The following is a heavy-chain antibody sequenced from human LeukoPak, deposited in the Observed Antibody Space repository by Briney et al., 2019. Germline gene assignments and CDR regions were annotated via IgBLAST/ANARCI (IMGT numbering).Heavy chain of an antibody. J-gene: IGHJ4*02. CDR2: ISSGSSYI. CDR3: AKGHYYGSGSLDY. V-gene: IGHV3-21*04. CDR1: GFTFSSYS. D-gene: IGHD3-10*01. Sequence: PGGSLRLSCAASGFTFSSYSMNWVRQAPGKGLEWVSSISSGSSYIYYADSVKGRFTISRDNSKNTLYVQMNSLRAEDTAVYYCAKGHYYGSGSLDYWGQGTLVTVSS.